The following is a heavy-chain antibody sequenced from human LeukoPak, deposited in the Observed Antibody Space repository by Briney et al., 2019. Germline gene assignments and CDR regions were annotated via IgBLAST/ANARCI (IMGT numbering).Heavy chain of an antibody. Sequence: GASVKVSCKASGYTFTGYYMHWVRQAPGQGLEWMGWINPNSGGTNYAQKFQGRVTMTRDTSISTAYVELSRLRSDDTAVYYCARDYSHGSGSYYNFHRQHEDNWFDPWGQGTLVTVSS. V-gene: IGHV1-2*02. CDR1: GYTFTGYY. CDR2: INPNSGGT. CDR3: ARDYSHGSGSYYNFHRQHEDNWFDP. D-gene: IGHD3-10*01. J-gene: IGHJ5*02.